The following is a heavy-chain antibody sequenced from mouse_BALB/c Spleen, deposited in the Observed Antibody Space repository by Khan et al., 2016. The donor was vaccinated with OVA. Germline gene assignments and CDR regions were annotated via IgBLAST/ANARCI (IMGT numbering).Heavy chain of an antibody. D-gene: IGHD1-1*01. V-gene: IGHV3-5*02. CDR3: ARDYGSLYWYFDV. Sequence: EVQLQESGPGLVKPSQTVSLTCTVTGISITSGNYRWSWIRQFPGNKLEWIGNIYYSGTVTYNPSLTSRTTITRDTSKNQFFLEMKSLTPEDTATYYCARDYGSLYWYFDVWGAGTTVTVSS. J-gene: IGHJ1*01. CDR1: GISITSGNYR. CDR2: IYYSGTV.